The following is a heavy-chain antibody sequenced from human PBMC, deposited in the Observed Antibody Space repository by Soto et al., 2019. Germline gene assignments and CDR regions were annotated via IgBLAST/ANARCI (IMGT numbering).Heavy chain of an antibody. D-gene: IGHD6-13*01. CDR2: RSGSGGST. V-gene: IGHV3-23*01. CDR3: VKDRLVIAAAGDHFDY. Sequence: PWGSLRLSCAASGFTFSSYAMSWVRQAPGKGLEGVSGRSGSGGSTYYSDAVKGRFTISRDNSKSTLYLHMNSMGAEDTAVYYCVKDRLVIAAAGDHFDYWGQGTLVTVSS. J-gene: IGHJ4*02. CDR1: GFTFSSYA.